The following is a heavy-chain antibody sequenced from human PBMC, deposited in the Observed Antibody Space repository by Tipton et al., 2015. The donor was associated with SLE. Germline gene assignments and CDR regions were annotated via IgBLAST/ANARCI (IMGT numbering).Heavy chain of an antibody. Sequence: SLRLSCAASGFTFSGSWMTCVRQAPGKGLVWVSRINEDGSITSYEDSVKGRFTISRDNAKNTLYLQMNSLRAEDTALYYCARGIDPTSSRISDYWGQGTLVSVSS. CDR3: ARGIDPTSSRISDY. J-gene: IGHJ4*02. V-gene: IGHV3-74*01. CDR1: GFTFSGSW. D-gene: IGHD2-2*01. CDR2: INEDGSIT.